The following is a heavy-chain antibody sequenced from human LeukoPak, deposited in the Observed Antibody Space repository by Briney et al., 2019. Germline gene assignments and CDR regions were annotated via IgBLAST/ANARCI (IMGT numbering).Heavy chain of an antibody. CDR2: ISSGSSYI. D-gene: IGHD1-26*01. Sequence: GGSLRLSCAASGFTFSSYSMNWVRQAPGKGLEWVSSISSGSSYIYYADSVKGRFTISRDNAKNTLYLQMNSLRAEDTAVYYCARVSVVGAQTHDYWGQGTLVTVSS. J-gene: IGHJ4*02. V-gene: IGHV3-21*01. CDR1: GFTFSSYS. CDR3: ARVSVVGAQTHDY.